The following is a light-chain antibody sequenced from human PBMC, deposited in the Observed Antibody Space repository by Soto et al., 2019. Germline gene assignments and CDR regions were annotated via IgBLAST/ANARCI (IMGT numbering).Light chain of an antibody. CDR3: QQYGSSPRT. J-gene: IGKJ1*01. CDR2: GAS. Sequence: DIVLTQSPATLSLSPGERATLSCRARQSVSSSYLAWYQQKPGQAPRLLIYGASSRATGIPDRFSGSGSGTDFTLTISRLEPEDFEVYYCQQYGSSPRTFGQGTKVDIK. V-gene: IGKV3-20*01. CDR1: QSVSSSY.